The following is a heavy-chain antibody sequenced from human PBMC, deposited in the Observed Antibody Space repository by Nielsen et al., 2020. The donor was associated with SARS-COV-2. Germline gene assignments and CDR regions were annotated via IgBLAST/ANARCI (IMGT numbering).Heavy chain of an antibody. CDR2: IYYTGST. Sequence: SETLSLTCTVSGGSISSGGYYWSWIRQPPGKGLEWIGHIYYTGSTTYNPSLKSRVTMSVDTPKNQFSLNLSSVTAADTAVYYCARVKGWGNWFDPWGQGTLVTVSS. V-gene: IGHV4-61*08. D-gene: IGHD7-27*01. CDR1: GGSISSGGYY. CDR3: ARVKGWGNWFDP. J-gene: IGHJ5*02.